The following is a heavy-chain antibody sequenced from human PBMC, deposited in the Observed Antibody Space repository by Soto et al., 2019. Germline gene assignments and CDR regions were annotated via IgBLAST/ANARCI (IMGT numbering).Heavy chain of an antibody. CDR3: AREEGATYYYGMDV. J-gene: IGHJ6*02. Sequence: GASVKVSCKASGYTFTSYGISWVRQAPGQGLEWMGWISAYNGNTNYAQKLQGRVTMTTDTSTSTAYMELRSLRSDDTAVYYCAREEGATYYYGMDVWGQGTTVTVSS. V-gene: IGHV1-18*01. CDR1: GYTFTSYG. D-gene: IGHD1-26*01. CDR2: ISAYNGNT.